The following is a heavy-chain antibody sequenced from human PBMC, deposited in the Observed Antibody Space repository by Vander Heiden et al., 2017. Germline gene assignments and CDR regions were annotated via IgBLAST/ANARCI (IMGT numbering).Heavy chain of an antibody. CDR2: IKGDGSEK. Sequence: EVHPVESRGGQVLPGWSLRSSRAVSGFSFSAYWMSWVRQAPGKGLEWVANIKGDGSEKYYVDSVRGRFTISRDNAKNSLYLQMNSLRAEDTAVYYCARSNHFDYWGQGTLVTVSS. CDR1: GFSFSAYW. J-gene: IGHJ4*02. V-gene: IGHV3-7*01. CDR3: ARSNHFDY.